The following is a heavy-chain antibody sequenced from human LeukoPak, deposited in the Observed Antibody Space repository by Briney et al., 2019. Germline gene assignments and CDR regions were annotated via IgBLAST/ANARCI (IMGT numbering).Heavy chain of an antibody. CDR2: INYSGST. CDR3: ARGRAMVRGKERFDP. V-gene: IGHV4-34*01. D-gene: IGHD3-10*01. Sequence: SETLSLTCAVYGGSFSGYYWSWIRQPPGKGLEWIGEINYSGSTNYNPSLKSRVTISVDTSKNQFSLKMSSVTAADTAVYYCARGRAMVRGKERFDPWGQGTLVTVSS. J-gene: IGHJ5*02. CDR1: GGSFSGYY.